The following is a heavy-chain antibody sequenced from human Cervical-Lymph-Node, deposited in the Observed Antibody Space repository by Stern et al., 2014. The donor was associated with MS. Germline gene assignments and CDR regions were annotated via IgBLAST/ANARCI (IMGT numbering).Heavy chain of an antibody. Sequence: EVQLVESGAELIRPGESLKISCKGSGYKFSIYWNAWVRQMPGKGLEWMGIIYPGDSETRYSPSFQGQVTMSADKSPSTAYLQWSSLNASDTAMYFCARQTTAWASDVWGQGTLVTVSS. V-gene: IGHV5-51*01. D-gene: IGHD1-14*01. CDR2: IYPGDSET. CDR3: ARQTTAWASDV. CDR1: GYKFSIYW. J-gene: IGHJ4*02.